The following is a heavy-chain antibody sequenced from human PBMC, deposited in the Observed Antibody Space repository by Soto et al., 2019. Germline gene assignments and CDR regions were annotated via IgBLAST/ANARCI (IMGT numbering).Heavy chain of an antibody. Sequence: QITLKESGHTLVKPTQTLTLTCSLSGFFLTTSGEGVGWIRQSPGKALEWLAVTYWNEDETYSPSLKNRLTITTDTSKNQVVLTLANVDPVDTATYYCAHSKDGYNTFFDYWGQRALVNVSS. CDR1: GFFLTTSGEG. CDR3: AHSKDGYNTFFDY. CDR2: TYWNEDE. J-gene: IGHJ4*02. D-gene: IGHD5-12*01. V-gene: IGHV2-5*01.